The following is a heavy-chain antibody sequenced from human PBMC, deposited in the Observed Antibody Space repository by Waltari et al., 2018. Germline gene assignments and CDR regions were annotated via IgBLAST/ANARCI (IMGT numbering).Heavy chain of an antibody. Sequence: QVQLQQWGAGLLKPSETLSLPCAVYGGSFSGYFWSWIRQPPGKGLEWIGEINHSGCTNYNPSLKSRVTISVDTSKNQFSLKLSSVTAADTAVYYCARGGVVRGVISYYVDYWGQGTLVTVSS. CDR2: INHSGCT. CDR1: GGSFSGYF. J-gene: IGHJ4*02. CDR3: ARGGVVRGVISYYVDY. D-gene: IGHD3-10*01. V-gene: IGHV4-34*01.